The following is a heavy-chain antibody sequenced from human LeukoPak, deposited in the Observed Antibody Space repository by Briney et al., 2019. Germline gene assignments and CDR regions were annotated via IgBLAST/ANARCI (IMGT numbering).Heavy chain of an antibody. J-gene: IGHJ4*02. CDR2: IWYDGSNK. D-gene: IGHD3-10*01. V-gene: IGHV3-33*06. CDR3: AKDLHYGSGSFDY. Sequence: GRSLRLSCAASGFTFSSYGMHWVRQAPGKGLEWVAVIWYDGSNKYYADSVKGRFTISRDNSKNTLYLQMNSLRAEDTAVYYCAKDLHYGSGSFDYWGQGTLVTVSS. CDR1: GFTFSSYG.